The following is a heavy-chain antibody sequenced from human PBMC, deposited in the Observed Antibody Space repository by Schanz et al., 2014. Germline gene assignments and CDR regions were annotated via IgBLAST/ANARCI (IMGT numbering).Heavy chain of an antibody. CDR1: GITFSSHS. V-gene: IGHV3-48*01. Sequence: EVHLVESGGGLVQPGGSLRLSCAASGITFSSHSFNWVRQAPGKGLEWISYITYNGGTIYYADSVKGRFTISRDNAKNTLYLQMDSLRGEDTAVYYCARGEPPYYFDYWGQGTLVTVSS. CDR3: ARGEPPYYFDY. CDR2: ITYNGGTI. J-gene: IGHJ4*02.